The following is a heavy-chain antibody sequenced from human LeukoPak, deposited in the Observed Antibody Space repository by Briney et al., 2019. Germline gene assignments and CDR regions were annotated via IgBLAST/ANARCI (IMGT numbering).Heavy chain of an antibody. V-gene: IGHV5-51*01. CDR1: GYSFSSYW. CDR3: ARHRPYSSGWRHFDY. Sequence: GESLKISCKGSGYSFSSYWIGWVRQMPGKGLEWMGIIYPGDSDTKYSPSFQGQVTISADKSISTAYLQWSSLTASDTAMYYCARHRPYSSGWRHFDYWGQGTLVTVSS. CDR2: IYPGDSDT. D-gene: IGHD6-19*01. J-gene: IGHJ4*02.